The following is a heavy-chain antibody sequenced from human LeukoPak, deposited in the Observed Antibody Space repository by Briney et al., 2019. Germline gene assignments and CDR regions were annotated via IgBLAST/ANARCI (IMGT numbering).Heavy chain of an antibody. V-gene: IGHV3-23*01. CDR3: AKVMPPGRIRFYSYYMDV. Sequence: GGSLRLSCAASGFTFSNYAMGWVRQAPGKGLEWVSAISGSGSNTYYADSVKGRFTVSRDNSKNKLFLQMNSLRAEDTAVYYCAKVMPPGRIRFYSYYMDVWGKGATVTVS. CDR1: GFTFSNYA. J-gene: IGHJ6*03. D-gene: IGHD2-15*01. CDR2: ISGSGSNT.